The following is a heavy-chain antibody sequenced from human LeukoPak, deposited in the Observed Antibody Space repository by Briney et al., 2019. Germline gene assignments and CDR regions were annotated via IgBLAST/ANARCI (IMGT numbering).Heavy chain of an antibody. Sequence: PGGSLRLSCAASGFTFSSYAMSWVRQAPGKGLEWVSAISGSGGSTYYADSVKGRFTISRDNSKNTLYLQMNSLRAEDTAVYYCAKDVAEYSYGSKTFDSWGQGTLVTVSS. V-gene: IGHV3-23*01. CDR1: GFTFSSYA. J-gene: IGHJ4*02. D-gene: IGHD5-18*01. CDR2: ISGSGGST. CDR3: AKDVAEYSYGSKTFDS.